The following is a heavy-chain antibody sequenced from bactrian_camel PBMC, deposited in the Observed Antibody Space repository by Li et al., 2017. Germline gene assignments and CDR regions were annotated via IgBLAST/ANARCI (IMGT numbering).Heavy chain of an antibody. V-gene: IGHV3S26*01. J-gene: IGHJ4*01. D-gene: IGHD2*01. CDR1: GYTSSEYC. Sequence: HVQLVESGGGSVQAGGSLRLSRAFSGYTSSEYCMTWFRQAPGKEREGVAAIDAFGNTNYAYAADSVKGRFTISKDNAKNILYLQMNGLQPEDTAVYYCAAPLYGDRITYEYNYWGQGTQVTVS. CDR3: AAPLYGDRITYEYNY. CDR2: IDAFGNT.